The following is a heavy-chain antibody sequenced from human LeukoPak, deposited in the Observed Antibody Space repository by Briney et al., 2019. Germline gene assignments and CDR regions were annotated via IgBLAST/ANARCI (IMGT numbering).Heavy chain of an antibody. CDR3: ARSPTYYDFWSGYDFIDY. CDR1: GFTFGTYW. CDR2: IKSDGSEK. V-gene: IGHV3-7*01. J-gene: IGHJ4*02. D-gene: IGHD3-3*01. Sequence: PGGSLRLSCAASGFTFGTYWMSWVRQAPGKGLEWVANIKSDGSEKYYAGSVKGRFTISRDNVKKSLYMQMNSLRAEDTAVYYCARSPTYYDFWSGYDFIDYWGQGTMVTVCS.